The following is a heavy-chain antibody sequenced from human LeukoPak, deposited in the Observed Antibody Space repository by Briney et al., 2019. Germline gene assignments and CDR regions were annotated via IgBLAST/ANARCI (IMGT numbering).Heavy chain of an antibody. Sequence: ASVKVSCKASGYTFTRHYMNWVRQAPGQGLEWMGWISAYNGNTYYAQKLRGRVTMTTDTSTSTAYMELRSLRSDDTAVYYCARDFPLVVGATTDYFDYWGQGTLVSVSS. CDR3: ARDFPLVVGATTDYFDY. D-gene: IGHD1-26*01. J-gene: IGHJ4*02. CDR2: ISAYNGNT. V-gene: IGHV1-18*04. CDR1: GYTFTRHY.